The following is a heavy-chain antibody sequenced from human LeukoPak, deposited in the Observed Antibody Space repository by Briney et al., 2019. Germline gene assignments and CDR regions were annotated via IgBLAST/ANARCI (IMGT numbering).Heavy chain of an antibody. D-gene: IGHD6-13*01. V-gene: IGHV3-21*01. CDR1: GFTFSSYS. CDR3: ARLYSSSWYSAFDI. J-gene: IGHJ3*02. CDR2: ISSSSSYI. Sequence: GGSLRLSCAASGFTFSSYSMNWVRQAPGKGLEWFSSISSSSSYIYYADSVTGRFTISRDNAKNSLYLQMNSLRAEDTAAYYCARLYSSSWYSAFDIWGQGTMATVSS.